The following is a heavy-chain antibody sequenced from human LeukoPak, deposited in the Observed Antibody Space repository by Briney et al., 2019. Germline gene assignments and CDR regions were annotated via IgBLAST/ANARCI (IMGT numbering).Heavy chain of an antibody. V-gene: IGHV1-2*06. CDR2: INPNSGGT. Sequence: ASVTVSCKASGFTFTGYYMHWVRQAPGQGLEWMGRINPNSGGTNYAQKFQGRVTMTRDTSISTAYMELSRLRSDDTAVYYCARGRQWLVLDYWGQGTLVTVSS. CDR3: ARGRQWLVLDY. J-gene: IGHJ4*02. D-gene: IGHD6-19*01. CDR1: GFTFTGYY.